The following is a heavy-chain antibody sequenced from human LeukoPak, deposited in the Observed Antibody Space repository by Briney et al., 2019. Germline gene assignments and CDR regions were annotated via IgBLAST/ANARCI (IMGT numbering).Heavy chain of an antibody. CDR2: MNPNSGNT. Sequence: ASVKVSCKASGYTFTSYDINWARQATGQGLEWMGWMNPNSGNTGYAQKFQGRVTMTRNTSISTAYMELSSLRSEDTAVYYCARAYRVPAAIGYYYYGMDVWGQGTTVTVSS. CDR1: GYTFTSYD. D-gene: IGHD2-2*01. CDR3: ARAYRVPAAIGYYYYGMDV. J-gene: IGHJ6*02. V-gene: IGHV1-8*01.